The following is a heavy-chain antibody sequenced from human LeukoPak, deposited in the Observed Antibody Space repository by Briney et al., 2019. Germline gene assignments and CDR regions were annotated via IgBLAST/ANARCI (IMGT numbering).Heavy chain of an antibody. D-gene: IGHD1-14*01. CDR2: IYSGGST. CDR3: ASSNHVLEDAFDI. CDR1: GFTVSSNY. V-gene: IGHV3-66*01. J-gene: IGHJ3*02. Sequence: GGSLRLSCAASGFTVSSNYMSWVRQAPGKGLEWVSVIYSGGSTYYADSVKGRFTISRDNSKNTLYLQMNSLRAEDTAVYYCASSNHVLEDAFDIWGQGTMVTVSS.